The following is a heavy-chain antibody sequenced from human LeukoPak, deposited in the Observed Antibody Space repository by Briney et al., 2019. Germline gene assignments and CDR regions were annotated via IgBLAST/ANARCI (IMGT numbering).Heavy chain of an antibody. CDR1: GGSISSYY. D-gene: IGHD6-19*01. Sequence: SETLSLTCTVSGGSISSYYWNWIRQPAGKGLELIGRIHSSGSTNYNPSLKSRVTISVDTSKNQFSLKLSSVTAADTAVYYCARHAVAVAGPFDYWGQGTLVTVSS. CDR3: ARHAVAVAGPFDY. V-gene: IGHV4-4*07. CDR2: IHSSGST. J-gene: IGHJ4*02.